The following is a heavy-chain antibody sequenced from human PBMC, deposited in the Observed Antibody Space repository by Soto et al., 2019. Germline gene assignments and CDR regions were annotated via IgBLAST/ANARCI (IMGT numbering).Heavy chain of an antibody. CDR3: AQTTPARHGFDP. CDR2: ISAGGGNT. CDR1: GFTLSSYA. J-gene: IGHJ5*02. D-gene: IGHD1-1*01. Sequence: EVQLLESGGGLVQPGGSLRLSCAASGFTLSSYAMSWVRQAPGTGREWVPAISAGGGNTYYRDSVKGRFPISRDNSKNTLYLQMNSLRAEDTAVYFCAQTTPARHGFDPWGQGTLCTVSS. V-gene: IGHV3-23*01.